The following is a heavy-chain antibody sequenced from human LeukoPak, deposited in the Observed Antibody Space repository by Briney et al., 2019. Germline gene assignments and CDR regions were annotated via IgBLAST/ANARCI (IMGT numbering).Heavy chain of an antibody. J-gene: IGHJ6*03. D-gene: IGHD1-26*01. V-gene: IGHV4-39*07. CDR1: GGSIRSSDYY. CDR3: ARHSGSFYFYYYMDV. Sequence: SETLSLTCTVSGGSIRSSDYYWAWIRLPPGKGLEWIGTIYYSGSTYYNPSLKSRVTISADTSKNQFSLKLSSVTAADTAVYYCARHSGSFYFYYYMDVWGKGTTVTVSS. CDR2: IYYSGST.